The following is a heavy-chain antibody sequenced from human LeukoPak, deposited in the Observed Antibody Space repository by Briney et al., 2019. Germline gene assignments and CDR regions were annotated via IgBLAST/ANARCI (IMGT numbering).Heavy chain of an antibody. CDR2: ISYDGSNK. CDR3: ARGRAMAYYYYYGMDV. D-gene: IGHD5-18*01. Sequence: GGSLRLSCAASGFTFSSYAMHWVRQAPGKGLEWVAVISYDGSNKYYADSVKGRFTISRDNSKNTLYLQMNSLRAEDTAVYYCARGRAMAYYYYYGMDVWGQGTTVTVSS. V-gene: IGHV3-30-3*01. J-gene: IGHJ6*02. CDR1: GFTFSSYA.